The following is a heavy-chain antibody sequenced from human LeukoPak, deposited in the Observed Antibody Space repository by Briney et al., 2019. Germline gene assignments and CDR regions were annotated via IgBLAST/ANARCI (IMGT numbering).Heavy chain of an antibody. V-gene: IGHV2-70*04. CDR2: IDWDDDK. CDR3: ARINYLGGNSIWVVY. CDR1: GFSLSTSGMG. D-gene: IGHD4-23*01. Sequence: CGPTLDNATQTLTLTYALLGFSLSTSGMGVSWIRQPPGKAMEWITRIDWDDDKLYSTSLTTRHPSSKDTSTNEMILTMPNMDPVDTATYYYARINYLGGNSIWVVYSGQRTPLTASS. J-gene: IGHJ4*02.